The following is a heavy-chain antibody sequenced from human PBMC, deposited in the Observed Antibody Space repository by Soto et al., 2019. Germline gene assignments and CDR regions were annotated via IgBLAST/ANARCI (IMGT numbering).Heavy chain of an antibody. Sequence: QITLKESGPTLVKPTQTLTLTCTFSGFSLSTSGVGVGWIRQPPGKALEWLALIYWDDDKRYSPSLKSRLTITKDTSKNQVVLTITNRDPVDTGTYYCAHFPDIHIVGYWGQGTLVTVSS. J-gene: IGHJ4*02. CDR2: IYWDDDK. D-gene: IGHD2-2*02. CDR1: GFSLSTSGVG. V-gene: IGHV2-5*02. CDR3: AHFPDIHIVGY.